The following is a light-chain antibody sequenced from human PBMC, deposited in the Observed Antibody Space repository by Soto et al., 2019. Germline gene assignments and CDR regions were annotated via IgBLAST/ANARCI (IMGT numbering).Light chain of an antibody. CDR1: SGDIGSYNR. V-gene: IGLV2-14*01. J-gene: IGLJ1*01. CDR2: EVT. Sequence: QSVLTQPASASGSPGQSITISCTGTSGDIGSYNRVSWYQQHPGKAPKLIIYEVTDRPSGVSNRFSGSKSGNTASLTISGLQAEDEADYYCSSYAGSNNLGVFGTGTKVTVL. CDR3: SSYAGSNNLGV.